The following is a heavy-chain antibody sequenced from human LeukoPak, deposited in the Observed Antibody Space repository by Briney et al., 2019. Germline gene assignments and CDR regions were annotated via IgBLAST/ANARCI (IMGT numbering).Heavy chain of an antibody. Sequence: SETLSLTCTVSGGSISNYYWSWIRQPAGKGLEWIGRIYTSGITNYNSSLKSRVTMSVDTSKSQFSLKLTSVTAADTAVYYCARGGPSMDVWGRGTTVTISS. V-gene: IGHV4-4*07. CDR3: ARGGPSMDV. CDR1: GGSISNYY. J-gene: IGHJ6*03. CDR2: IYTSGIT. D-gene: IGHD6-25*01.